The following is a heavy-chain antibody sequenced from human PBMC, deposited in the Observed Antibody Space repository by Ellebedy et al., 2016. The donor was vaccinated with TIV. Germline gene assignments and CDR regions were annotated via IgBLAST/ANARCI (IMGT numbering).Heavy chain of an antibody. V-gene: IGHV3-48*02. J-gene: IGHJ4*02. CDR3: ARDWGGYGDAFY. D-gene: IGHD4-17*01. Sequence: GESLKISCAASGFTFSSQSMNWVRQAPGKGLEWVSYITPTSDILYYADSVKGRFTVSRDNAKSSLYLQMNSLRDEDTAVYYCARDWGGYGDAFYWGQGTLVTVSS. CDR1: GFTFSSQS. CDR2: ITPTSDIL.